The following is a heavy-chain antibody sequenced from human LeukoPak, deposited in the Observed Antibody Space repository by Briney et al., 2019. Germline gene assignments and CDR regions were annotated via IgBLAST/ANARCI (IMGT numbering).Heavy chain of an antibody. V-gene: IGHV3-48*02. D-gene: IGHD3-22*01. J-gene: IGHJ4*02. Sequence: PGGSLRLSCAASGFTFSSCIMNWVRQAPGKGLEWVSYITGSSSTIYYADSVKGRFTISRDNAKNSLYLQMNSLRDEDTAVYYCARDAYDTSAYYYFDYWGQGILVTVSS. CDR2: ITGSSSTI. CDR1: GFTFSSCI. CDR3: ARDAYDTSAYYYFDY.